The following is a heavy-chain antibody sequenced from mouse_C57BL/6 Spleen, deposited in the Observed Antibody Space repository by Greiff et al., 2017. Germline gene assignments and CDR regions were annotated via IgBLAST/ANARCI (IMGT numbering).Heavy chain of an antibody. CDR2: IDPSDSYT. D-gene: IGHD1-1*01. Sequence: QVQLQQPGAELVMPGASVKLSCKASGYTFTSYWMHWVKQRPGQGLEWIGEIDPSDSYTNYNQKFKGKSPLTVDKSSSTASMQLSSLTSEDSAVYYCARSYGSRSWFAYWGQGTLVTVSA. V-gene: IGHV1-69*01. CDR3: ARSYGSRSWFAY. CDR1: GYTFTSYW. J-gene: IGHJ3*01.